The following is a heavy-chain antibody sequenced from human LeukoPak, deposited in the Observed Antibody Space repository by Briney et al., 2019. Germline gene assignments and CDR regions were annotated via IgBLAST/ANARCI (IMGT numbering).Heavy chain of an antibody. CDR2: IYYSGST. V-gene: IGHV4-61*08. D-gene: IGHD6-19*01. J-gene: IGHJ6*03. CDR1: GGSISSGGYS. Sequence: SETLSLTCAVSGGSISSGGYSWSWIRQPPGKGLEWIGYIYYSGSTNYNPSLKSRVTISVDTSKNQFSLKLSSVTAADTAVYYCARGGSGWYRVHYYYYMDVWGKGTTVTVSS. CDR3: ARGGSGWYRVHYYYYMDV.